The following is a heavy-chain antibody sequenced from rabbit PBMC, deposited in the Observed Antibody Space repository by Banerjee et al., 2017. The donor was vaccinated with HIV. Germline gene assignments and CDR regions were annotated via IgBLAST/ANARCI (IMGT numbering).Heavy chain of an antibody. CDR2: IDPDNDGNT. CDR3: ARMTDSDYYTL. Sequence: QQQLEESGGGLVKPGGTLTLTCKASGIDFSIYYMCWVRQAPGKGLEWIAWIDPDNDGNTAYASWAKGRFTISKTSSTTVTLQMTSLTAADTASYFCARMTDSDYYTLWGPGTLVTVS. V-gene: IGHV1S45*01. CDR1: GIDFSIYY. D-gene: IGHD1-1*01. J-gene: IGHJ4*01.